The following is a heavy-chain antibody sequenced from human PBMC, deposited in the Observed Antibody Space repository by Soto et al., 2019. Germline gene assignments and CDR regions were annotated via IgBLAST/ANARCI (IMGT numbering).Heavy chain of an antibody. CDR2: IHYTGST. J-gene: IGHJ5*02. D-gene: IGHD4-17*01. CDR1: GASVSSGIYY. V-gene: IGHV4-31*03. Sequence: QVQLQESGPGLLRPSQTLSLTCTVSGASVSSGIYYWSWIRQHPGKGLEWIGYIHYTGSTSYIPSLESRFTLSIDTSNNQFSLKLTSVIAADTAVYFCAREGLPSVTTGDLWGQGTLVIVSS. CDR3: AREGLPSVTTGDL.